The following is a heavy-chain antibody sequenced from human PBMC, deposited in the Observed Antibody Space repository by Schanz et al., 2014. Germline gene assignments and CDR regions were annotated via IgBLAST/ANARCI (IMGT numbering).Heavy chain of an antibody. CDR3: ANHVRSLTGHDY. V-gene: IGHV3-11*05. CDR2: ISGSSIHK. J-gene: IGHJ4*02. CDR1: GFTFSDYY. Sequence: QVYLVESGGDLVKPGGSLRLSCAASGFTFSDYYMAWIRQAPGKGLEWVSHISGSSIHKNYADSVKGRFSISRDNGETSVYLQVISLRAEDTAVYYCANHVRSLTGHDYWGQGTLVTVSS. D-gene: IGHD3-9*01.